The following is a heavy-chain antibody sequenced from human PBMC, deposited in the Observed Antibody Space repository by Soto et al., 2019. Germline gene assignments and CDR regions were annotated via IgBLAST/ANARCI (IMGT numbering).Heavy chain of an antibody. J-gene: IGHJ4*02. CDR3: ARGRVVVGATIDS. CDR1: GYTFSSNS. V-gene: IGHV1-18*04. Sequence: GASVKVSCKASGYTFSSNSIHWVRQAPGQGLEWMGWITPFNGDTSYAQKFQGRVTMTTDTSTSTVFMELRSLRFDDTAVYYCARGRVVVGATIDSWGQGTLVTVSS. D-gene: IGHD2-15*01. CDR2: ITPFNGDT.